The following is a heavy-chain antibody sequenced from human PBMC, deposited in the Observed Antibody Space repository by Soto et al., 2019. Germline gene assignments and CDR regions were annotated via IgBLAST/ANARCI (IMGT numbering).Heavy chain of an antibody. CDR1: GFTFSSYG. V-gene: IGHV3-30*18. CDR2: ISYDGSNK. J-gene: IGHJ6*02. D-gene: IGHD1-26*01. Sequence: QVQLVESGGGVVQPGRSLRLSCAASGFTFSSYGMHWVRQAPGKGLEWVAVISYDGSNKYYADSVKGRFTISRDNSKNTLYLQMNSLRAEDTAVYYCAKGQAKLLLYYGMDVWGQGTTVTVSS. CDR3: AKGQAKLLLYYGMDV.